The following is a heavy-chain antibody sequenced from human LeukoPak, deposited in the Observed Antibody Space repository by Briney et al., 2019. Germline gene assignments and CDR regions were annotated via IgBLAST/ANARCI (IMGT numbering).Heavy chain of an antibody. CDR3: ANPTHSSGTSLGY. J-gene: IGHJ4*02. V-gene: IGHV3-30*02. D-gene: IGHD3-10*01. Sequence: HPGGSLRLSCAASGFTFSSYGMHWVRQAPGKGLEWVAFIRYDGSNKYYADSVKGRFTISRDNSKNTLYLQMNSLRAEDTAVYYCANPTHSSGTSLGYWGQGTLVTVSS. CDR1: GFTFSSYG. CDR2: IRYDGSNK.